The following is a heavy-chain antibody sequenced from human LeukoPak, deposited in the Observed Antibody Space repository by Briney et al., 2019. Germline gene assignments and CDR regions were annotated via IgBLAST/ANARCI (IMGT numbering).Heavy chain of an antibody. D-gene: IGHD6-19*01. CDR3: ARDPSAVAGFFDY. CDR2: IYSSGST. J-gene: IGHJ4*02. CDR1: GGSINNYC. V-gene: IGHV4-4*07. Sequence: SETLSLTCTVSGGSINNYCWSWIRQPAGKGLEWIGRIYSSGSTNYNPSLKSRVTISVDTSKNLFSLKLSSVTAADTAVYYRARDPSAVAGFFDYWGQGTLATVSS.